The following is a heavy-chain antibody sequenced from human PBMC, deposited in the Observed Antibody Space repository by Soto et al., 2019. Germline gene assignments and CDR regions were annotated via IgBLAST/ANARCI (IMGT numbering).Heavy chain of an antibody. CDR1: GFTFSSYA. J-gene: IGHJ6*03. Sequence: GGSLRLSCAASGFTFSSYAMHWVRQAPGKGLEYVSAISSNGGSTYYANSVKGRFTISRDNSKNTLYLQMGSLRAEDMAVYYCASTLDYYYYMDVWGKGTTVTVS. CDR3: ASTLDYYYYMDV. CDR2: ISSNGGST. V-gene: IGHV3-64*01.